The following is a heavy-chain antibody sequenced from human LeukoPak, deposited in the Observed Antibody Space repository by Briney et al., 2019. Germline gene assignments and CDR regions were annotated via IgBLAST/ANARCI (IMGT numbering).Heavy chain of an antibody. Sequence: GGSLRLSCAASEFTFSTYWMSWVRQAPGKGLEWVANIKKDGSEKYYVDSVKGRFTVSRDNAKNTLYLQMDSLRAEDTAVYSCASFNYDLGCLDYWDQGTLVTVSS. V-gene: IGHV3-7*01. CDR1: EFTFSTYW. CDR3: ASFNYDLGCLDY. CDR2: IKKDGSEK. J-gene: IGHJ4*02. D-gene: IGHD3-10*02.